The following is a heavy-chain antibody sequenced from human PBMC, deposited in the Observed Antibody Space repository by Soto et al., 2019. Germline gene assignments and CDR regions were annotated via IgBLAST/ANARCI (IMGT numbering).Heavy chain of an antibody. D-gene: IGHD3-22*01. CDR3: ARGGDYYDSSGYPERGAFDI. Sequence: SVKVSCKASGGTFSSYAISWVRQAPGQGLEWMGGIIPIFGTANYAQKSQGRVTITADESTSTAYMEPSSLRSEDTAVYYCARGGDYYDSSGYPERGAFDIWGQGTMVTVSS. V-gene: IGHV1-69*13. CDR2: IIPIFGTA. J-gene: IGHJ3*02. CDR1: GGTFSSYA.